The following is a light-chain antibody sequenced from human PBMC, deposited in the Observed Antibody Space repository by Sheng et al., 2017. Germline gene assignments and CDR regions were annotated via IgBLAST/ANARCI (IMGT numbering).Light chain of an antibody. Sequence: QSALTQPASVSGSPGQSITISCTGTNSDVGGYNYVSWYQQHPGEAPKLMIXDVSNRPSGVSNRFSGSKSGNTASLTISGLQAEDEADYYCQSYDSSLSGWVFGGGTKLDRP. CDR1: NSDVGGYNY. CDR2: DVS. CDR3: QSYDSSLSGWV. J-gene: IGLJ3*02. V-gene: IGLV2-14*03.